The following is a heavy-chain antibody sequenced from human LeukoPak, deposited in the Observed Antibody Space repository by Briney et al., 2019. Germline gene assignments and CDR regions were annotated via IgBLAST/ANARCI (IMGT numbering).Heavy chain of an antibody. J-gene: IGHJ4*02. Sequence: GGSLRLSCAASGFTFSSYAMHWVRQAPGKGLEWVAVISYDGSNKYYADSVKGRFTISRDNSKNTLYLQMNSLRAEDTAVYYCAKDQAVVVVAATFDYWGQGTLVTVSS. D-gene: IGHD2-15*01. CDR2: ISYDGSNK. V-gene: IGHV3-30*04. CDR3: AKDQAVVVVAATFDY. CDR1: GFTFSSYA.